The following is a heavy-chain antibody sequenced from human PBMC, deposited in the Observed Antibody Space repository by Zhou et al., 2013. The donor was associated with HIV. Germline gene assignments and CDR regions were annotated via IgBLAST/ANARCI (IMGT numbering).Heavy chain of an antibody. CDR2: IIPIFGTA. V-gene: IGHV1-69*05. D-gene: IGHD2-2*03. Sequence: QVQLVQSGAEVKKPGSSVKVSCKASGGTFSSYVISWVRQAPGQGLEWMGGIIPIFGTANYAQKFQGRVTITTDESTSTAYMELSSLRSEDTAVYYCAMVDIVVVPAATGWGYYYYYYMDVWGKGTTVTVSS. CDR3: AMVDIVVVPAATGWGYYYYYYMDV. CDR1: GGTFSSYV. J-gene: IGHJ6*03.